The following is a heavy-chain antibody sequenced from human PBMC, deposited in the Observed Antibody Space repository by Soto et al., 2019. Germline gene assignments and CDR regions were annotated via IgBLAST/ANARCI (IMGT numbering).Heavy chain of an antibody. D-gene: IGHD5-18*01. CDR3: ATEVGYSYGHAFDS. J-gene: IGHJ4*01. V-gene: IGHV3-11*04. Sequence: GGSLRLSCAASGFTFSDYYMSWILQAPGKGLEWVSYISSSGSTIYYADSVKGRFTISRDNAKNSLYLQMNSLRAEDTAVYYCATEVGYSYGHAFDSGGHGTLVTVSS. CDR2: ISSSGSTI. CDR1: GFTFSDYY.